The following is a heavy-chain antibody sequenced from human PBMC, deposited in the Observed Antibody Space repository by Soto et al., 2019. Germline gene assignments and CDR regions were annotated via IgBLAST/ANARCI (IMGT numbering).Heavy chain of an antibody. V-gene: IGHV4-59*08. J-gene: IGHJ1*01. Sequence: QVQLQESGPGLVKPSETLSLTCTVSGGSISSYYWSWIRQPPGKGLEWIGYIYYSGSTNYNPSLKSRVNISVDTSKNQFSLKLGSVTAADTAVYYCASHSSGWYLMYFQHWGQGTLVTVSS. CDR1: GGSISSYY. CDR3: ASHSSGWYLMYFQH. D-gene: IGHD6-19*01. CDR2: IYYSGST.